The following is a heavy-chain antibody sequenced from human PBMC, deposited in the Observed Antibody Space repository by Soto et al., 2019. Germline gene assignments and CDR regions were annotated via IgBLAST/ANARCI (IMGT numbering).Heavy chain of an antibody. V-gene: IGHV4-34*10. CDR2: THPSGST. CDR1: DESLSDYY. D-gene: IGHD2-2*01. J-gene: IGHJ5*02. Sequence: SETLSLTCAVYDESLSDYYYTWTRQPPGKGLEWIGETHPSGSTYYNPSLKTRVTMSVDTSKNQFSLKLISVTAADTAVYYCARHSYCSSICWFDPWGQGTLVTVSS. CDR3: ARHSYCSSICWFDP.